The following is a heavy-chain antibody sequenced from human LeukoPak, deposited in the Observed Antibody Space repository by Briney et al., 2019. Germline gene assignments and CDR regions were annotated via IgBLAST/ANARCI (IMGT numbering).Heavy chain of an antibody. CDR1: GFTFSNAW. D-gene: IGHD2-2*01. CDR3: VNRVVPAARLAFDI. J-gene: IGHJ3*02. Sequence: PGGSLRLSCAASGFTFSNAWMSWVRQAPGKGLEYVSAITSNGGSTYYADSVKGRFTISRDNSKNTLYLQMSSLRAEDTAVYYCVNRVVPAARLAFDIWGQGTMVTVSS. V-gene: IGHV3-64D*09. CDR2: ITSNGGST.